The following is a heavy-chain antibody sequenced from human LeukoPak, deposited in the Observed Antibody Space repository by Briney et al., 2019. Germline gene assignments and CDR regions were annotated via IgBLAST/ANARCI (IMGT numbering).Heavy chain of an antibody. CDR3: AKVITGTTVFDY. Sequence: GGSLRLSCAASGFTFSSYAMSWVCQAPGKGLEWVSAISGSGGSTYYADSVKGRFTISRDNSKNTLYLQMNSLRAEDTAVYYCAKVITGTTVFDYWGQGTLVTVSS. CDR1: GFTFSSYA. CDR2: ISGSGGST. V-gene: IGHV3-23*01. J-gene: IGHJ4*02. D-gene: IGHD1-7*01.